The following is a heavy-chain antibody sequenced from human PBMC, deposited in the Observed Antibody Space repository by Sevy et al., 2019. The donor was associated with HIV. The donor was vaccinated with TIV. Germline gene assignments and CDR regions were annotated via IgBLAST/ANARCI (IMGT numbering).Heavy chain of an antibody. J-gene: IGHJ4*02. V-gene: IGHV1-46*01. CDR3: VRADPDQHFDS. CDR1: GDTFTNNY. CDR2: VDPSAGNT. Sequence: ASVKVSCKASGDTFTNNYIHWVRQTPGQGLEWMGMVDPSAGNTTYAQKYQGRVTMTRDTSTSILYMELSSLRSEDTAVYYCVRADPDQHFDSWGQGPLVTVSS.